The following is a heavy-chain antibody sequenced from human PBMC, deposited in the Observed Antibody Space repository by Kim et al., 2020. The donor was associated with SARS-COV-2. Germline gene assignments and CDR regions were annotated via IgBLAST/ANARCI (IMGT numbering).Heavy chain of an antibody. D-gene: IGHD3-10*01. Sequence: YAQKFRGRVTMTRDTSTSTVYMELSSLRSEDTAVYYCAREGTMVRGVKGYWGQGTLVTVSS. CDR3: AREGTMVRGVKGY. V-gene: IGHV1-46*01. J-gene: IGHJ4*02.